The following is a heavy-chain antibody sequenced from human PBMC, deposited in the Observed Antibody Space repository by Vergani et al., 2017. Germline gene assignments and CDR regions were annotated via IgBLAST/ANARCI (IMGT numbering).Heavy chain of an antibody. CDR3: ARAQIFDP. CDR1: GGTFSSYA. J-gene: IGHJ5*02. CDR2: INPNSGGT. Sequence: QVQLVQSGAEVKKPGSSVKVSCKASGGTFSSYAISWVRQAPGQGLEWMGWINPNSGGTNYAQKFQGRVTMTRDTSISTAYMELSRLRSDDTAVYYCARAQIFDPWGQGTLVTVSS. V-gene: IGHV1-2*02.